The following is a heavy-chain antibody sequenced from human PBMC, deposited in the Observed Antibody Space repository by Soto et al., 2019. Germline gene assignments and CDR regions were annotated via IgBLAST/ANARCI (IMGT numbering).Heavy chain of an antibody. CDR2: IYSGGST. V-gene: IGHV3-53*01. CDR3: ARSSRALIPYYYYGMGV. CDR1: GFTVSRNY. Sequence: PILLCAASGFTVSRNYVGWVRRAPVKGLEWVSVIYSGGSTYYADSVKGRFTISRDNSKNTLYLQMNSLRAEDTAVYYCARSSRALIPYYYYGMGVWGQRTTVTVSS. J-gene: IGHJ6*02. D-gene: IGHD2-8*01.